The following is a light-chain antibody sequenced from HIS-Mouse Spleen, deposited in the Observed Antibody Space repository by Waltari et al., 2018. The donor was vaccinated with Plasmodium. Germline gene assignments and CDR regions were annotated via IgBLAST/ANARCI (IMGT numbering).Light chain of an antibody. J-gene: IGLJ1*01. Sequence: QSALTQPRSVSGSPGQSVTISCTGTSSDVGGDNYVSWYQQHPGEAPKLMIYDVSKRPSGVADRFSGAKSGNTASLTISGLQAEDEADYYCCSYAGSYTYVFGTGTKVTVL. CDR2: DVS. CDR1: SSDVGGDNY. V-gene: IGLV2-11*01. CDR3: CSYAGSYTYV.